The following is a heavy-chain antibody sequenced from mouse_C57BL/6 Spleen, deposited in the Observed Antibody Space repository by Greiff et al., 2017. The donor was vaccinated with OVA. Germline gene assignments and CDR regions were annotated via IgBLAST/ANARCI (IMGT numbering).Heavy chain of an antibody. CDR2: INPNNGGT. Sequence: EVQLQQSGPELVKPGASVKISCKASGYTFTDYYMNWVKQSHGKSLEWIGDINPNNGGTSYNQKFKGKATLTVDKSSSTAYMELRSLTSEDSAVYYCARGGTYYSNLYYAMDYWGQGTSVTVSS. V-gene: IGHV1-26*01. CDR1: GYTFTDYY. J-gene: IGHJ4*01. D-gene: IGHD2-5*01. CDR3: ARGGTYYSNLYYAMDY.